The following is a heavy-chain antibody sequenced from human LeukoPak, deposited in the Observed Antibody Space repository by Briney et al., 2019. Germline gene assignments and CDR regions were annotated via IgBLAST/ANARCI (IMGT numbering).Heavy chain of an antibody. CDR3: ARCYYDSSGDAFDI. V-gene: IGHV4-39*07. J-gene: IGHJ3*02. Sequence: KPSETLSLTCTVSGGSISSSSYYWGWIRQPPGKGLEWIGSIYYSGSTYYNPSLKSRVTISVDTSKNQFSLKLSSVTAADTAVYYCARCYYDSSGDAFDIWGQGTMVTVSS. CDR2: IYYSGST. D-gene: IGHD3-22*01. CDR1: GGSISSSSYY.